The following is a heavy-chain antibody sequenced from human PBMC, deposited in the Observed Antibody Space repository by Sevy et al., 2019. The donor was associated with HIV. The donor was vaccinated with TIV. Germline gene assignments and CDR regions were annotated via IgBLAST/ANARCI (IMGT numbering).Heavy chain of an antibody. CDR1: GFTFSDHY. J-gene: IGHJ4*02. CDR3: ATHAGVAAAGRVFDY. V-gene: IGHV3-72*01. CDR2: TRNKADSYTT. D-gene: IGHD6-13*01. Sequence: GGSLRLSCAASGFTFSDHYMEWVRQAPGKGLEWVGRTRNKADSYTTEYAASVKGRFTISRDDSKNSLYLQMNSLKTEDTAVYYCATHAGVAAAGRVFDYWGQGSLVTVSS.